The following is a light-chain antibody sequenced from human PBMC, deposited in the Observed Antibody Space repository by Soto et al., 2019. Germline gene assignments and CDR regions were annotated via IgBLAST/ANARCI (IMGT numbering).Light chain of an antibody. CDR2: DAS. Sequence: DIQMTQSPSTLSASVGDRVTITCRASQNINSWLAWYQQKPGKAPNLLIYDASTLESGVPSRFSGSGSGTEFTLTISSLQPEDFATYACQQCHILSRTFGQQTKVE. J-gene: IGKJ1*01. CDR3: QQCHILSRT. V-gene: IGKV1-5*01. CDR1: QNINSW.